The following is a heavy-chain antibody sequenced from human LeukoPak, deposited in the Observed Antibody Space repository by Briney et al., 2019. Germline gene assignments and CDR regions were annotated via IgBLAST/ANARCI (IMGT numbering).Heavy chain of an antibody. D-gene: IGHD6-19*01. J-gene: IGHJ4*02. V-gene: IGHV1-69*05. Sequence: ASVKVSCKASGGTFSSYAISWVRQAPGQGLEWMGGIIPIFGTVNYAQKFQGRVTITTDESTSTAYMELSSLRSEDTAVYYCARDPGIAVAGTDVFDYWGQGTLVTVSS. CDR2: IIPIFGTV. CDR1: GGTFSSYA. CDR3: ARDPGIAVAGTDVFDY.